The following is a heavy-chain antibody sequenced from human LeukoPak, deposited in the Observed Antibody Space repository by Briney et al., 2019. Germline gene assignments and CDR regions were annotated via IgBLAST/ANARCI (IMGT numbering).Heavy chain of an antibody. CDR2: ISSSGSTI. CDR1: GFTFSSYS. V-gene: IGHV3-48*04. CDR3: AELGITMIGGV. D-gene: IGHD3-10*02. J-gene: IGHJ6*03. Sequence: GGSLRLSCAASGFTFSSYSMNWVRQAPGKGLEWVSSISSSGSTIYYAVSVKGRFTISRDNAKNSLYLQMNSLRAEDTAVYYCAELGITMIGGVWGKGTTVTISS.